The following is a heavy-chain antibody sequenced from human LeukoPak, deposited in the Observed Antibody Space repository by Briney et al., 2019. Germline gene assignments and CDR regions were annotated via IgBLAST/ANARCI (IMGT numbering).Heavy chain of an antibody. J-gene: IGHJ5*02. Sequence: GGSLRLSCAASGFTFSSYAMSWVRQAPGKGLEWVSAISGSGGSTYYADSVKGRFTISRDNSKNTLYLQMNSLRAEDTAVYYCAKVQGDYSRTRNNWFDPWGQGTLVTVSS. CDR2: ISGSGGST. V-gene: IGHV3-23*01. CDR3: AKVQGDYSRTRNNWFDP. CDR1: GFTFSSYA. D-gene: IGHD6-13*01.